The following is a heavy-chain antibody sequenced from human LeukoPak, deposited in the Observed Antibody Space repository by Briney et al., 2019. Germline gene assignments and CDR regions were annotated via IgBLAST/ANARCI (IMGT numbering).Heavy chain of an antibody. CDR1: GFTFSSYS. J-gene: IGHJ6*03. CDR2: IGSSSSYI. CDR3: ARESPGKSAAGIYYYYMDV. Sequence: GGSLRLSCAASGFTFSSYSMNWVRQAPGKGLEWVSSIGSSSSYIYYADSVKGRFTISRDNAKNSLYLQMNSLRAEDTAVYHCARESPGKSAAGIYYYYMDVWGKGTTVTVSS. V-gene: IGHV3-21*01. D-gene: IGHD6-13*01.